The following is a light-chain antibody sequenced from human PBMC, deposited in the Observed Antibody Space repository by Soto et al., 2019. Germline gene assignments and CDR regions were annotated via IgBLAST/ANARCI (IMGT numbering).Light chain of an antibody. Sequence: QSVLTQPASVSGSPGQSVTISCTGTSSDVGSYNLVSWYQQHPGKAPQLMIYEVNERPAGVSNRFSGSKSGNTASLTISGLQAEGEADYYCCSFARSRILFGTGTKVTVL. CDR1: SSDVGSYNL. CDR2: EVN. V-gene: IGLV2-23*02. CDR3: CSFARSRIL. J-gene: IGLJ1*01.